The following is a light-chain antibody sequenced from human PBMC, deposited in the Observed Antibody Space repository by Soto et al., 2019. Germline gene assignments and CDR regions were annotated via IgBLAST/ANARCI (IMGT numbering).Light chain of an antibody. V-gene: IGKV3-20*01. CDR1: QSVDSNY. Sequence: EIVLPQSPGTLSLSQGERATLSCRASQSVDSNYLAWYQQKPGQAPRLLIYGASSRATGIPDRFSGSWSGTDFTLTIRSLEPQDFAVYYCQQYGTSPRTFGQGTKVEIK. J-gene: IGKJ1*01. CDR2: GAS. CDR3: QQYGTSPRT.